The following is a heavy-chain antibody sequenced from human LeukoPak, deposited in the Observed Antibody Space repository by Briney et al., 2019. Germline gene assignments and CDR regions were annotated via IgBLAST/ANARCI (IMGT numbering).Heavy chain of an antibody. Sequence: GGSLRLSCAASGFIASSHYMSWVRQAPGKGLEWVSVIYSSGSRYYADSVRGRFTISRDSSKNTVYLQMNSLRTEDTAVYYCARDYGGAFRGWFDPWGQGTLVTVSS. J-gene: IGHJ5*02. V-gene: IGHV3-66*03. CDR2: IYSSGSR. D-gene: IGHD4-23*01. CDR3: ARDYGGAFRGWFDP. CDR1: GFIASSHY.